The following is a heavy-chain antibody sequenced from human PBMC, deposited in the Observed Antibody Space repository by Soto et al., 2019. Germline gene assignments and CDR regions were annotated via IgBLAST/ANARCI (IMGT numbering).Heavy chain of an antibody. D-gene: IGHD2-15*01. V-gene: IGHV3-48*03. CDR1: GFTFRSYD. CDR2: ISSSGYTI. J-gene: IGHJ4*01. CDR3: ARGFCYTGSCLQFDN. Sequence: PGGSLRLSCAASGFTFRSYDMNWVRQAPGKGLEWVSYISSSGYTIYYADSVKGRFTISRGNAKNSLYLQMNSLRAEDTAVYYCARGFCYTGSCLQFDNWGQEVLDTVSS.